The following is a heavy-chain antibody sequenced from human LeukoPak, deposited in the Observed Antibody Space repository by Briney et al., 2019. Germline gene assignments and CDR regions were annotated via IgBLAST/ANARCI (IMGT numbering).Heavy chain of an antibody. Sequence: SETLSLTCTASGGSIRSYYWSWIRQPPGKGLEWIGYIYYSGSTNYNPSLKSRVTISVDTSKNQFSLKLSSVTAADTAVYYCAKVYSDYGDYYYHCMDVWGKGTTVTVSS. J-gene: IGHJ6*03. CDR2: IYYSGST. D-gene: IGHD4-17*01. CDR3: AKVYSDYGDYYYHCMDV. CDR1: GGSIRSYY. V-gene: IGHV4-59*01.